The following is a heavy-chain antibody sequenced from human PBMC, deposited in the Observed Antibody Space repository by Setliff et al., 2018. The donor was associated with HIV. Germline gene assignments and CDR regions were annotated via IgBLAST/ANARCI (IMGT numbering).Heavy chain of an antibody. V-gene: IGHV3-23*03. CDR2: IYSGGGST. CDR3: TKVSTVSRGPPYYYFYMDV. J-gene: IGHJ6*03. Sequence: GGSLRLSCAASGFTFSSYAMSWVRQAPGKGLEWVSVIYSGGGSTYYADSVKARFTICRDNSKSTLYLQVDSLRAEDTAVYYCTKVSTVSRGPPYYYFYMDVWGKGTTVTVSS. CDR1: GFTFSSYA. D-gene: IGHD3-10*01.